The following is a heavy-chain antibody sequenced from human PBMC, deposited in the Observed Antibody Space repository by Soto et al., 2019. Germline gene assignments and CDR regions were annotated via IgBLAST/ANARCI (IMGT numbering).Heavy chain of an antibody. CDR3: ARDLWGYCGTDCYPLDV. CDR2: MYNTGST. J-gene: IGHJ6*02. CDR1: GGSISGYY. D-gene: IGHD2-21*02. Sequence: SEALSRTCTVSGGSISGYYWSWIRQPPGKGLEWIGYMYNTGSTVYNPSFKSRVTISVDTSKNQFSLKLNSVTAADTAVYCCARDLWGYCGTDCYPLDVWGQGTTVTVS. V-gene: IGHV4-59*01.